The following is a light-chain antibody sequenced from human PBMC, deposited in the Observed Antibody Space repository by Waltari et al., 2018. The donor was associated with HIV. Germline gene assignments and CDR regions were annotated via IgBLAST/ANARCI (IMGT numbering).Light chain of an antibody. V-gene: IGLV3-10*01. Sequence: SYELTPPPSVLVSSGQPARITCPGDTLPKKYAHWYQQKSGQAPVLVIYEDIKRPSGIPERFSGSSSGTMAILTISGAQVEDEADYYCYSTESNGNHRVFGGGTKLTVL. CDR1: TLPKKY. J-gene: IGLJ3*02. CDR3: YSTESNGNHRV. CDR2: EDI.